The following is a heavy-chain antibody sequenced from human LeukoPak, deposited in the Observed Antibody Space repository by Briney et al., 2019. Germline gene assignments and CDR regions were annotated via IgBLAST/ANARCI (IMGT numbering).Heavy chain of an antibody. CDR1: GFSFGSYW. CDR2: INKDGSAQ. D-gene: IGHD6-13*01. V-gene: IGHV3-7*01. J-gene: IGHJ4*02. CDR3: ARDPGIAAAADYYFDY. Sequence: GGSLRLSCAASGFSFGSYWMTWVRQAPGKGLEWVANINKDGSAQYYVGSLKGRSTISRDNAKNSLYLQMNSLRAEDTAVYYCARDPGIAAAADYYFDYWGQGTLVTVSS.